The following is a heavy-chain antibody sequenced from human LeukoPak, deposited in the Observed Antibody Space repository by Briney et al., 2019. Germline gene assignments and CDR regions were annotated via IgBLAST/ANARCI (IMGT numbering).Heavy chain of an antibody. CDR1: GFTFSSQW. D-gene: IGHD3-16*01. CDR3: ARAFY. CDR2: IKEGGREK. J-gene: IGHJ4*02. V-gene: IGHV3-7*01. Sequence: GGSLRLSCAASGFTFSSQWMSWVRQAPGKGVEGVANIKEGGREKSYVDCVKGGFTISRDNPTNSLYLQMNSLRAEDTAVYYCARAFYWGQGTLVTVSS.